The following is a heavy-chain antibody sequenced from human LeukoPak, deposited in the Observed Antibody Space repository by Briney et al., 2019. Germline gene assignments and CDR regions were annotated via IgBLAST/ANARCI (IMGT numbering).Heavy chain of an antibody. CDR3: ARGRTGDSSGYRNWFDP. J-gene: IGHJ5*02. CDR2: INPSGGST. Sequence: ASVKVSCKASGYTFTSYYMHRVRQAPGQGLEWMGIINPSGGSTSYAQKFQGRVTMTRDTSTSTVYMELSSLRSEDTAVYYCARGRTGDSSGYRNWFDPWGQGTLVTVSS. D-gene: IGHD3-22*01. V-gene: IGHV1-46*01. CDR1: GYTFTSYY.